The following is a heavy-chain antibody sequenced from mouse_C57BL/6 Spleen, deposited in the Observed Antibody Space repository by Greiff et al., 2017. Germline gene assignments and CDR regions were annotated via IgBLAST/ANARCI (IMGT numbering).Heavy chain of an antibody. CDR1: GYAFSSSW. D-gene: IGHD1-1*01. J-gene: IGHJ2*01. Sequence: QVQLQQSGPELVKPGASVKISCKASGYAFSSSWLNWVKQRPGKGLEWIGRIYPGDGDTTYNGKFKGKATLTADKSSSTAYMHLSSLTSEDSAVYFCASSLNLLPDYWGQGTTLTVSS. V-gene: IGHV1-82*01. CDR3: ASSLNLLPDY. CDR2: IYPGDGDT.